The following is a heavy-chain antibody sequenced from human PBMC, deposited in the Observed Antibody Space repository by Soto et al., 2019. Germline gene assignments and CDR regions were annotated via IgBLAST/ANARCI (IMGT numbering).Heavy chain of an antibody. CDR3: AREGGAAAAGYGMDV. CDR2: IYNSGST. J-gene: IGHJ6*02. V-gene: IGHV4-59*01. CDR1: GGSISSYY. Sequence: SETLSLTCTVSGGSISSYYWSWIRQPPGKGLEWIGSIYNSGSTKYNPSLKSRVTISVDTSKNQFSLKLSSVTAADTAVFYCAREGGAAAAGYGMDVWGQGTMVTVSS. D-gene: IGHD6-13*01.